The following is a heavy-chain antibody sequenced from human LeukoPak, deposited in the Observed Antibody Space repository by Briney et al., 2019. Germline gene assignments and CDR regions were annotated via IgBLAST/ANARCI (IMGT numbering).Heavy chain of an antibody. V-gene: IGHV4-4*07. Sequence: LETLSLTCIVSGGSISSYYWSWIRQPAGKGLEWIGRIYTTGNTDYNPSLKSRVTMSIDTSKKQFSLKLSSVTAADTAVYYCARGKYYYDSNSSYRYFDPWGQGTLVTVSS. CDR2: IYTTGNT. CDR3: ARGKYYYDSNSSYRYFDP. D-gene: IGHD3-22*01. J-gene: IGHJ5*02. CDR1: GGSISSYY.